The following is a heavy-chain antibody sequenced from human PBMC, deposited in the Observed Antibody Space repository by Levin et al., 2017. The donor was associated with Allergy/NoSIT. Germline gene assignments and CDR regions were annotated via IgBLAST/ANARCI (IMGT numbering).Heavy chain of an antibody. D-gene: IGHD1-14*01. V-gene: IGHV3-7*01. CDR2: IKQDGSGT. Sequence: PGGSLRLSCAASGFTFSSYWMTWVRQAPGKGLEWVASIKQDGSGTYYVDSVRGRFTISRDNAKTSLFLQMNGLRADDTAVYFCARAEYNIRNVYGGIFDYWGQGALVTVSS. CDR1: GFTFSSYW. CDR3: ARAEYNIRNVYGGIFDY. J-gene: IGHJ4*02.